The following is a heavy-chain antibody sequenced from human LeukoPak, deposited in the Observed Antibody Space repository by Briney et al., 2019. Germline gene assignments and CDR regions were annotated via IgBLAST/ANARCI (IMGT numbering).Heavy chain of an antibody. CDR3: ARRSGRYWYLDY. J-gene: IGHJ4*02. V-gene: IGHV5-51*01. D-gene: IGHD1-26*01. CDR1: GCSFTNYW. Sequence: GESLRISCKASGCSFTNYWIGWVRQMPGKGLEWMAIIYPGDSDTRYSPSFQGQVTISADKSITTAYLQWSSLKASDTAMYYCARRSGRYWYLDYWGQGTLVTVSS. CDR2: IYPGDSDT.